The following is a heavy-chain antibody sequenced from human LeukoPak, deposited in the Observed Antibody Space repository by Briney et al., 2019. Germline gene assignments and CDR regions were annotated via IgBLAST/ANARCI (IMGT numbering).Heavy chain of an antibody. Sequence: ASVTVSCKASGYTFTSYDINWVRQAAGQGLEWMGWMNPNSGNTVYAQKFQGRVTMTRNTSISTAYTELSSLRSEDPAVYYCARGHSRRWWSGRGASDTVFDPWGQGTLVTVSS. D-gene: IGHD6-13*01. V-gene: IGHV1-8*01. CDR2: MNPNSGNT. CDR1: GYTFTSYD. CDR3: ARGHSRRWWSGRGASDTVFDP. J-gene: IGHJ5*02.